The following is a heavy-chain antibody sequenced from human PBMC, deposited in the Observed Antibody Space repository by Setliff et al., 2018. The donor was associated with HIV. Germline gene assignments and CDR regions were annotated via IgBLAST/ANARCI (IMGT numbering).Heavy chain of an antibody. V-gene: IGHV4-61*09. J-gene: IGHJ4*02. CDR1: GGSISSGSYY. CDR3: ARAGRYSTFWGFDY. CDR2: IYTSGST. D-gene: IGHD4-4*01. Sequence: PSETLSLTCTVSGGSISSGSYYWSWIRQPAGKGLEWIGHIYTSGSTNYNPTLNSRGTISVDTSKNQFSLKLTSVTAADTAVYYCARAGRYSTFWGFDYWGQGVLVTVSS.